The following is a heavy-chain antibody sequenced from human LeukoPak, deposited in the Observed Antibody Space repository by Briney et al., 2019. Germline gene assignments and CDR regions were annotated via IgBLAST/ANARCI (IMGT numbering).Heavy chain of an antibody. CDR1: GYTFTSYD. Sequence: ASVKVSSKASGYTFTSYDINWVRQATGQGLEWMGWMNPNSGNTGYAQKFQGRVTMTRNTSISTAYMELNSLRADDTAVYYCARDFDYYDSSGYYFPQPFDYWGQGTLVTVSS. CDR2: MNPNSGNT. V-gene: IGHV1-8*01. J-gene: IGHJ4*02. CDR3: ARDFDYYDSSGYYFPQPFDY. D-gene: IGHD3-22*01.